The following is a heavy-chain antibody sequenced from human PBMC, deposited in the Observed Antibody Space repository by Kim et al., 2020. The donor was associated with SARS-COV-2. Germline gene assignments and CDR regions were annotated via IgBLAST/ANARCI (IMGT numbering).Heavy chain of an antibody. J-gene: IGHJ5*02. CDR2: VYPSGST. D-gene: IGHD4-17*01. Sequence: TLSLTCTVSDGSISSGTYYWSWVRQPAGKGLEWIGRVYPSGSTNYNPSLKSRVTISLDTSKNRFSLELSSVTAADTAVYYCAGGDYGDYSGWFDPWGQGNLVTFSS. CDR3: AGGDYGDYSGWFDP. V-gene: IGHV4-61*02. CDR1: DGSISSGTYY.